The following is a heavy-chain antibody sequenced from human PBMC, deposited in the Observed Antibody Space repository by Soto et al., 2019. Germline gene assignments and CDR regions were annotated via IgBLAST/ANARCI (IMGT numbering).Heavy chain of an antibody. Sequence: GGSLRLSCAASGFTFSSYGMHWVRQAPGKGLEWVAVIWYDGSNKYYADSVKGRFTISRDNSKNTLYLQMNSLRAEDTAVYYCARDHDYSNYTYYYYYGMDVWGQGTTVTVSS. CDR3: ARDHDYSNYTYYYYYGMDV. CDR1: GFTFSSYG. V-gene: IGHV3-33*01. J-gene: IGHJ6*02. D-gene: IGHD4-4*01. CDR2: IWYDGSNK.